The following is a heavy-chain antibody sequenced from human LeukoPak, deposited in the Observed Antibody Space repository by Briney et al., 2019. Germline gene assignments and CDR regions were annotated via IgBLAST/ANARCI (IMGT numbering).Heavy chain of an antibody. CDR1: GFTFSSYA. J-gene: IGHJ4*02. CDR3: AKDRRGNWNYVGHFDH. D-gene: IGHD1-7*01. V-gene: IGHV3-23*01. CDR2: IGGGSERT. Sequence: GGSLRLSCTASGFTFSSYAMSWVRQAPGKGLEWVSTIGGGSERTYYADSARGRFTNSRDNSKNTVYLQMNSLRAEDTAVYYCAKDRRGNWNYVGHFDHWGQGTLVTVSS.